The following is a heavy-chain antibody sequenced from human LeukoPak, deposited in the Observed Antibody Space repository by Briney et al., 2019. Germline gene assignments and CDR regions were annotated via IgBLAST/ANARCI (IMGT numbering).Heavy chain of an antibody. CDR3: ATQYCSSTSCPYYYYGTDV. CDR2: IGTASDT. J-gene: IGHJ6*02. D-gene: IGHD2-2*01. CDR1: GFTFSSYD. Sequence: PGGSLRLSCAASGFTFSSYDMHWVRQATGKGLEWVSAIGTASDTYYPGSVKGRFTISRDNAKNSLYLQMNSLRAEDTAVYYCATQYCSSTSCPYYYYGTDVWGQGTTVTVSS. V-gene: IGHV3-13*01.